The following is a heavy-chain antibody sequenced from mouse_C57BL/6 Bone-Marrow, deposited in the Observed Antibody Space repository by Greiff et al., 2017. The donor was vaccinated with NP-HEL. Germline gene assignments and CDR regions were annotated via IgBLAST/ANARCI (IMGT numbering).Heavy chain of an antibody. CDR1: GFTFSSYG. CDR3: ARHYYSNYFDY. D-gene: IGHD2-5*01. J-gene: IGHJ2*01. CDR2: ISSGGGYT. Sequence: EVKVVESGGDLVKPGGSLKLSCAASGFTFSSYGMSWVRQTPDKRLEWVATISSGGGYTYYPDRVKGRFTISRDNAKNTLYLQMSSLKSEDTAMYYCARHYYSNYFDYWGQGTTLTVSA. V-gene: IGHV5-6*01.